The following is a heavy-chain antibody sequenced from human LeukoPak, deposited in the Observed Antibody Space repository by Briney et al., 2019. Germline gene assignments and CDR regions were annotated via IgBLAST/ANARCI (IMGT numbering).Heavy chain of an antibody. CDR1: GLTFNNYG. CDR3: AKDQSITVTPRHCFDS. CDR2: IWYDGGNK. Sequence: GGSLRLSCAASGLTFNNYGLHWVRQAPGKGLEWVAVIWYDGGNKYYADSVKGRFTISRDNSKDTLYLQMNSLSAEDTAVYYCAKDQSITVTPRHCFDSWGQGTLVTVSS. V-gene: IGHV3-33*06. D-gene: IGHD4-17*01. J-gene: IGHJ4*02.